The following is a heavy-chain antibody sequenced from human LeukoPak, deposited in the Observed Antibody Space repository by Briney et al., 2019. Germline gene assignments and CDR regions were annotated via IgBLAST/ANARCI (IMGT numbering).Heavy chain of an antibody. J-gene: IGHJ4*02. V-gene: IGHV4-31*03. CDR1: GGSISSGGYY. CDR3: ARGPITMIVVDT. D-gene: IGHD3-22*01. CDR2: IYYSGST. Sequence: SQTLSLTCTVSGGSISSGGYYWSWIRQHPGKGLEWIGYIYYSGSTYYNPSLKSRVTISVDTSKNQLSLKLSSVTAADTAVYYCARGPITMIVVDTWGQGTLVTVSS.